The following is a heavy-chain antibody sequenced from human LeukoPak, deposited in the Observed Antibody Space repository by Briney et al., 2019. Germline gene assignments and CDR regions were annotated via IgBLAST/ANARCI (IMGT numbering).Heavy chain of an antibody. CDR2: IYYSGST. V-gene: IGHV4-59*01. D-gene: IGHD3-22*01. CDR1: GGSISSYY. Sequence: SETLSLTCTVSGGSISSYYWSWIRQPPGKGLEWIGYIYYSGSTNYNPSLKSRVTISVDTSKNQFSLKLSSVTAADTAVYYCARVTTDYDSSGYYGSSFDYWGQGTLVTVSS. CDR3: ARVTTDYDSSGYYGSSFDY. J-gene: IGHJ4*02.